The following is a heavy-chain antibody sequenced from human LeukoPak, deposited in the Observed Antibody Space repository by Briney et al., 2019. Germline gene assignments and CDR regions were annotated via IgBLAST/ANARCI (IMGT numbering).Heavy chain of an antibody. D-gene: IGHD2-2*01. Sequence: SETLSLTCAVYGGSFSGYYWSWIRQPPGKGLEWIGEINHSGSTNYNPSLKSRVTISVDTSENQFSLKLSSVTAADTAVYYCARGANKDIVVVPAATPTNYYYGMDVWGQGTTVTVSS. CDR2: INHSGST. V-gene: IGHV4-34*01. J-gene: IGHJ6*02. CDR1: GGSFSGYY. CDR3: ARGANKDIVVVPAATPTNYYYGMDV.